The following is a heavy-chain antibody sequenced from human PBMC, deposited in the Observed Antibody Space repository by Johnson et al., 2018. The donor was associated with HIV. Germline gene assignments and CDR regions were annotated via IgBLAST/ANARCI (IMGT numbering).Heavy chain of an antibody. D-gene: IGHD3-22*01. J-gene: IGHJ3*02. CDR3: ARCMIVVVITDAFDI. CDR2: ISYDGSNK. Sequence: QMLLVESGGGVVQPGRSLRLSCAASGFTFSSYAMHWVRQAPGKGLEWVAVISYDGSNKYYADSVKGRFTISRDNSKNTLYLQMNSLRAEYTAVYYCARCMIVVVITDAFDIWGQGTMVTVSS. V-gene: IGHV3-30-3*01. CDR1: GFTFSSYA.